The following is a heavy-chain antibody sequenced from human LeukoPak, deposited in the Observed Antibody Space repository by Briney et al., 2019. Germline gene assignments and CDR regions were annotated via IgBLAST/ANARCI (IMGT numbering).Heavy chain of an antibody. Sequence: GGSLRLSCAASGFTVSSNYMSWVRQAPGKGLEWVSAISGSGGTTYYADSVKGRFTISRDNSKTTLSLQMNSLRAEDTAVYYCAKGDIVVVPAAHPLWGQGTMVTVSS. D-gene: IGHD2-2*01. J-gene: IGHJ3*01. CDR2: ISGSGGTT. CDR1: GFTVSSNY. V-gene: IGHV3-23*01. CDR3: AKGDIVVVPAAHPL.